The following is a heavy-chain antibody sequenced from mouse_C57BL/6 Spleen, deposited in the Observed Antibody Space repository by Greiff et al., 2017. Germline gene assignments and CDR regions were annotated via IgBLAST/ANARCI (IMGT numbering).Heavy chain of an antibody. Sequence: VQLQQSVAELVRPGASVKLSCTASGFTIKNTYMHWVKQRPEQGLEWIGRIDPANGNTKYAPKFQGKATMTTDTSSNTAYLQLSSLTSEDTAIXDGADYDYDVDYFDYWGQGTTLTVSS. J-gene: IGHJ2*01. CDR2: IDPANGNT. D-gene: IGHD2-4*01. CDR3: ADYDYDVDYFDY. V-gene: IGHV14-3*01. CDR1: GFTIKNTY.